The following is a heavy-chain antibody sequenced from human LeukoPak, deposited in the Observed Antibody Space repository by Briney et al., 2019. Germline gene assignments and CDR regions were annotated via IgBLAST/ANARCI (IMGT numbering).Heavy chain of an antibody. Sequence: SETLSLTCTVSGGSISSYYRSWIRQPPGKGLEWIGYIYYSGSTNYNPSLKSRVTISVDKSKNQFSLKLSSVTAADTAVYYCARVTLPYYYDSSGYYYYFDYWGQGTLVTVSS. CDR3: ARVTLPYYYDSSGYYYYFDY. J-gene: IGHJ4*02. V-gene: IGHV4-59*12. CDR2: IYYSGST. CDR1: GGSISSYY. D-gene: IGHD3-22*01.